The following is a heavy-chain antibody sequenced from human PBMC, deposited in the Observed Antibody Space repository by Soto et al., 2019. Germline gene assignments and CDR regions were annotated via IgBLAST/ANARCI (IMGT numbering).Heavy chain of an antibody. J-gene: IGHJ4*02. V-gene: IGHV3-30*18. CDR1: GFTFSSYG. CDR2: ISYDGSNK. CDR3: ANDLIFGGRSYGYGDSY. D-gene: IGHD5-18*01. Sequence: GGSLRLCCAACGFTFSSYGMHWVHQAPGKGLEWVAVISYDGSNKHYADSVKGRFTISRDNSKNTLYLQMNGLRAEDTAVYYCANDLIFGGRSYGYGDSYWGQGTLVTVSS.